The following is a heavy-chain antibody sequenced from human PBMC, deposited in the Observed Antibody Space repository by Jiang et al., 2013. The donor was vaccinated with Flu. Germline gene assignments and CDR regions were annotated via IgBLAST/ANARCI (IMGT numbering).Heavy chain of an antibody. CDR2: TYYRSKWHN. Sequence: QTLSLTCAISGDSVSSNSAAWNWIRQSPSRGLEWLGRTYYRSKWHNDYAGSVKSRITINPDTSKNQFSLQLKSVIPEDTAVYYCARETIAVAGYLKIVSWFDPGAREPWSPSPQ. V-gene: IGHV6-1*01. J-gene: IGHJ5*02. CDR1: GDSVSSNSAA. D-gene: IGHD6-19*01. CDR3: ARETIAVAGYLKIVSWFDP.